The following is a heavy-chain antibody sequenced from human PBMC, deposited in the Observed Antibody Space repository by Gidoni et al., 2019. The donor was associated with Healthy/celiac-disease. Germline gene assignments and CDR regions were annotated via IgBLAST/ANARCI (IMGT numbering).Heavy chain of an antibody. J-gene: IGHJ4*02. CDR1: VGSLRRGGHY. D-gene: IGHD2-15*01. V-gene: IGHV4-31*03. Sequence: QLHLQESAPVLVQPPQTLSLTSPDPVGSLRRGGHYWSWIRQHPGKGREWIGYIYYGGSTYYNPSLKSRVTISVETSKNQFSLKMSSVTAADTAVYYCARDGPPSGLVRYWGQGTLVTVSS. CDR2: IYYGGST. CDR3: ARDGPPSGLVRY.